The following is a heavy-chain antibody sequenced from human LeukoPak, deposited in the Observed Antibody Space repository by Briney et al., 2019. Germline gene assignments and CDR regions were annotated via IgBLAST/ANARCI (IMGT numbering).Heavy chain of an antibody. CDR2: IKEDGSEK. D-gene: IGHD3-16*02. V-gene: IGHV3-7*01. CDR3: ARGVIIRGRLDP. CDR1: EFSFSSYW. J-gene: IGHJ5*02. Sequence: GGSLRLSCAASEFSFSSYWINWVRQAPGKGLEWVANIKEDGSEKYYVESVKGRFTISRDNAKNSLYLQMSSLRAEDTAVYYCARGVIIRGRLDPWGQGALVTVSS.